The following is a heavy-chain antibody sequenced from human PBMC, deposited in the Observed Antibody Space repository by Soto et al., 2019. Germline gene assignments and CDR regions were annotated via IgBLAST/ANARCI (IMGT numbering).Heavy chain of an antibody. D-gene: IGHD1-20*01. Sequence: SVKVSCKASGGNFSSYAISWVRQAPGQGLEWMGGIIPIFGTANYAQKCRGRVTITADESTSTAYMELSSLRSEDTAVYYCVNHGARPYNYWFDPWGQGNLVTVS. CDR1: GGNFSSYA. J-gene: IGHJ5*02. CDR2: IIPIFGTA. CDR3: VNHGARPYNYWFDP. V-gene: IGHV1-69*13.